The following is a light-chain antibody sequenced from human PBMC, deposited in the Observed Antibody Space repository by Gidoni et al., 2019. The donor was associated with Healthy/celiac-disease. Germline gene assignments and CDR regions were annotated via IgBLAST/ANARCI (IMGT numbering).Light chain of an antibody. CDR2: GAS. J-gene: IGKJ1*01. Sequence: DIVLTQSPGTLSLSPGERATLSCRASQSVSSSYLAWYQQKPGQAPRLLIYGASIRATGIPDRFSGSGSGKDFTLTISRLEPEDFAVYYCQQYGSSPRTFGQGTKVEIK. V-gene: IGKV3-20*01. CDR1: QSVSSSY. CDR3: QQYGSSPRT.